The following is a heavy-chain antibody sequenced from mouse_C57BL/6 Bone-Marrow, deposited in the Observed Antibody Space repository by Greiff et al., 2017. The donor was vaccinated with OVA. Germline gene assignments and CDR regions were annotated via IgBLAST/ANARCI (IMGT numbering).Heavy chain of an antibody. CDR1: GFNIKDDY. J-gene: IGHJ3*01. D-gene: IGHD1-1*01. V-gene: IGHV14-4*01. CDR2: IDPENGDT. Sequence: EVKLMESGAELVRPGASVKLSCTASGFNIKDDYMHWVKQRPEQGLEWIGWIDPENGDTEYASKFQGKATITADTSSNTAYLQLSSLTSEDTAVYYCTSYYGSSYVAYWGQGTLVTVSA. CDR3: TSYYGSSYVAY.